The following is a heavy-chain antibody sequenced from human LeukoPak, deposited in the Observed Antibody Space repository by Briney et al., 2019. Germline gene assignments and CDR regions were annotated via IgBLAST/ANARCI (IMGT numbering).Heavy chain of an antibody. CDR1: GFTFSSFA. Sequence: PGGSLRLSCAASGFTFSSFAMNWVRQAPGKGLEWVSAISGRGGGGNTYYADSAKGRFTVSRDDSKNTLYLEMNSLTAADTAVYYCAKAESPTATRGNWLDPWGQGVLVTVSS. D-gene: IGHD2-2*01. CDR2: ISGRGGGGNT. J-gene: IGHJ5*02. CDR3: AKAESPTATRGNWLDP. V-gene: IGHV3-23*01.